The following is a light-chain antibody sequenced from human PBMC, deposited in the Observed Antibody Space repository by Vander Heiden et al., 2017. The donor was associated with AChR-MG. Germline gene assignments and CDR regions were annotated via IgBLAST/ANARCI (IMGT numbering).Light chain of an antibody. J-gene: IGKJ2*01. CDR1: QSLVHSDGNSY. Sequence: VVMTQSPLSLPVTLGQPASISCRSSQSLVHSDGNSYQNWLQQKPGQSPRRLIYKVSNRDSGVPDRFSGSGSGTDFTLKISRGEAEDVGVYYCRQGTHWPYTFGQGTKLEIK. V-gene: IGKV2-30*02. CDR2: KVS. CDR3: RQGTHWPYT.